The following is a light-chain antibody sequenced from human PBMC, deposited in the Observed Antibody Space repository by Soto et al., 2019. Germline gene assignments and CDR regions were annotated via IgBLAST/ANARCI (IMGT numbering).Light chain of an antibody. CDR3: QQSYNTPRT. Sequence: DIQMTQSPSSLSASVGDRVTITCRASQGISTYLNWYQQKPGKAPKVLIYEASSLQSGVPSRFSGSRSGTDFTLTITSLQPEDFATYYCQQSYNTPRTFGQGTKVEI. CDR2: EAS. J-gene: IGKJ1*01. V-gene: IGKV1-39*01. CDR1: QGISTY.